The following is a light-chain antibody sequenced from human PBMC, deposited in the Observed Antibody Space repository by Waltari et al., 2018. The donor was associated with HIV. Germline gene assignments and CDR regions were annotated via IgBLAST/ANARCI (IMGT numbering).Light chain of an antibody. CDR2: GAS. V-gene: IGKV3-15*01. J-gene: IGKJ2*01. CDR1: QTINNN. Sequence: KVMTQSPATLSVSPGERATLSCRASQTINNNLVWYQQKPGQAPQLLIYGASTRAAGVPARFSGSGSGTEFTLTITSLQSEDLAIYYCQQYNNWPQTFGQGTKVEIK. CDR3: QQYNNWPQT.